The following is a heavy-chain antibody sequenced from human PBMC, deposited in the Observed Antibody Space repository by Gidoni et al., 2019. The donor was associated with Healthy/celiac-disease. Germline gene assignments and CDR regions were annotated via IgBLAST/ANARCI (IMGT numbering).Heavy chain of an antibody. D-gene: IGHD3-10*01. J-gene: IGHJ4*02. CDR1: GFTFSSYA. V-gene: IGHV3-23*01. Sequence: EVQLLESGGGLVQPGGSLRLSCATSGFTFSSYAMSWGRQAPGKGLGWVSAISGSGGSTYYADSVKGRFTISRDNSKNTLYLQMNSLRAEDTAVYYCAKGELWFGEFIYYFDYWGQGTLVTVSS. CDR2: ISGSGGST. CDR3: AKGELWFGEFIYYFDY.